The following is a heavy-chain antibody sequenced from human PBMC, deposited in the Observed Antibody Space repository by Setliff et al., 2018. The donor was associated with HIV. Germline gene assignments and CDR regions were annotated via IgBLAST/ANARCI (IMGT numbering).Heavy chain of an antibody. CDR2: MNHSEH. J-gene: IGHJ6*04. V-gene: IGHV4-39*07. CDR3: ARTITTFGVIGRGGRMDV. D-gene: IGHD3-3*01. Sequence: SETLSLTCTVSDGSVSSSSYSWTWIRQSPGKGLEWIGEMNHSEHYYNPTLKSRVTISMDTSKNQFSLELSSVTAAATALYYCARTITTFGVIGRGGRMDVWGKGTTVTVSS. CDR1: DGSVSSSSYS.